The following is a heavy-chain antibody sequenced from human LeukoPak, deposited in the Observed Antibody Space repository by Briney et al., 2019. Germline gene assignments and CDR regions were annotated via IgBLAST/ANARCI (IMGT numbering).Heavy chain of an antibody. Sequence: PGGSLRLSCAASGFTFSSYGMSWVRQAPGKGLEWVSAISGSGGSTYYADSVKGRFTISRDNSKNTLYLQMNSLRAEDTAVYYCAKWYDSSGYYYGQSGTYDYWGQGTLVTVSS. J-gene: IGHJ4*02. CDR1: GFTFSSYG. V-gene: IGHV3-23*01. CDR3: AKWYDSSGYYYGQSGTYDY. D-gene: IGHD3-22*01. CDR2: ISGSGGST.